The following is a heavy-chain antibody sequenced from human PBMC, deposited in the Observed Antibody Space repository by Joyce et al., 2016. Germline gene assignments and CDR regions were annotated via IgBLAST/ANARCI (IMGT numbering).Heavy chain of an antibody. V-gene: IGHV1-3*05. CDR2: IHGGNGDT. CDR3: ARGYWGSDY. D-gene: IGHD7-27*01. J-gene: IGHJ4*02. Sequence: QVQLVLSGAEEKKPGASVILSCKTSGYTFTSYAMHWVRQAPGQGLERMGWIHGGNGDTRYSQKFQGRVTITRDTSASTGYMQLNSLTFEDTAIYYCARGYWGSDYWGQGALVTVSS. CDR1: GYTFTSYA.